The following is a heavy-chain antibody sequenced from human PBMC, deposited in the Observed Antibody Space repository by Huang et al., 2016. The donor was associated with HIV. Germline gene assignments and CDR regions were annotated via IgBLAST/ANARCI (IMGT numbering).Heavy chain of an antibody. Sequence: EVQLVESGGGLVKPGGSLRLSCAASGFAFSDYSMSWVRQAPGKGLQGVSNISGSSSYIYYVDSVKCRFAISRDNAKNLLFLQMNSLRAEDTAVYYCARRYNWNYVAHGFDIWGQGTMVTVSS. V-gene: IGHV3-21*01. D-gene: IGHD1-7*01. CDR1: GFAFSDYS. J-gene: IGHJ3*02. CDR3: ARRYNWNYVAHGFDI. CDR2: ISGSSSYI.